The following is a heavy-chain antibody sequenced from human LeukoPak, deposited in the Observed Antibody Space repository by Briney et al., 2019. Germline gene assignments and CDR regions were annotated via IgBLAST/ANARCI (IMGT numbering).Heavy chain of an antibody. CDR2: INTDGSNT. J-gene: IGHJ4*02. V-gene: IGHV3-74*01. D-gene: IGHD3-10*01. CDR1: GLTFSDSL. Sequence: GGSLRLSCAAPGLTFSDSLMHWVRQAPGKGLMWVSRINTDGSNTNYADSVKGRFTISRDNAKNSLYLQMNSLRVEDTAVYYCARDRGDYGSGSYYSDYWGQGTLVTVSS. CDR3: ARDRGDYGSGSYYSDY.